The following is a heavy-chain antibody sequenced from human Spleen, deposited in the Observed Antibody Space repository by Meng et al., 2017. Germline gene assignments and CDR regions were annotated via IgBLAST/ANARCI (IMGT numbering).Heavy chain of an antibody. V-gene: IGHV3-23*01. J-gene: IGHJ1*01. CDR1: GFTFSNYA. Sequence: GESLKISCAASGFTFSNYAMKWVRQAPGKGLEWVSVVSTSGSNTYYADSVKGRFTISRDNSKNTVYLQMNSLRDEDTALYYCTNDRLNHWGQGALVTVSS. CDR2: VSTSGSNT. D-gene: IGHD3-16*01. CDR3: TNDRLNH.